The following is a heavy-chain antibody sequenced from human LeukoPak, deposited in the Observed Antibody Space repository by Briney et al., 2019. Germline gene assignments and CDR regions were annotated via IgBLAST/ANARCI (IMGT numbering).Heavy chain of an antibody. Sequence: SETLSLTCTVSGGSISSYYWSWIRQPAGKGLEWIGRIYTRGSTNYNPSLKSPVTMSVDTSKNQFSLKLSSVTAADTAVYYCARDSVAAVGVGGYWFDPWGQGTLVTVSS. J-gene: IGHJ5*02. CDR1: GGSISSYY. V-gene: IGHV4-4*07. CDR3: ARDSVAAVGVGGYWFDP. D-gene: IGHD6-13*01. CDR2: IYTRGST.